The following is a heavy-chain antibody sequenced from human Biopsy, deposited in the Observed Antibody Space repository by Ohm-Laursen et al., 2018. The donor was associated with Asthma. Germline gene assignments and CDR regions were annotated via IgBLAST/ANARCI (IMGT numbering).Heavy chain of an antibody. CDR3: ARTYYDFLTGQVNDDFAI. V-gene: IGHV1-3*01. J-gene: IGHJ3*02. D-gene: IGHD3-9*01. Sequence: ATVKISCKASGYTFISYAIHWVRQAPGQRLEWMGWINAGNGNTTYSQKFQGRVTITRDTSASTAYMELSSLRSEDTAVYYCARTYYDFLTGQVNDDFAIWGQGTMVTVSS. CDR2: INAGNGNT. CDR1: GYTFISYA.